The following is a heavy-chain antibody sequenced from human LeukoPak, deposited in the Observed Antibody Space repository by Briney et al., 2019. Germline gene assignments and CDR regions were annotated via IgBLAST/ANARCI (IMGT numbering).Heavy chain of an antibody. CDR1: GGSFSGYY. V-gene: IGHV4-34*01. CDR2: INHSGST. CDR3: ARSIVATLDY. J-gene: IGHJ4*02. D-gene: IGHD5-12*01. Sequence: SETLSLTCAVYGGSFSGYYWSWIRQPPGKGLEWIGEINHSGSTNYNPSLKSRVTISVDTSKNQFSLKLSSVTAADTAVYYCARSIVATLDYWGQGPLVTVSS.